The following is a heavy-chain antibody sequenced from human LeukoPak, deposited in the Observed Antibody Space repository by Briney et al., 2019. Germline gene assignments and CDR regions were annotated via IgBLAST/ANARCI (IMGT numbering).Heavy chain of an antibody. CDR2: INQDGSEK. Sequence: PGGSLRLSCAVSGFTFSNYWMNWVRQAPGKGLEWVANINQDGSEKYYVDSVKGRFTISRDSAKTSLYLQMNSLRAEDTAVYYCVRGRFKYGWGLDVWGQGTTVTVSS. J-gene: IGHJ6*02. CDR3: VRGRFKYGWGLDV. V-gene: IGHV3-7*01. D-gene: IGHD3-3*01. CDR1: GFTFSNYW.